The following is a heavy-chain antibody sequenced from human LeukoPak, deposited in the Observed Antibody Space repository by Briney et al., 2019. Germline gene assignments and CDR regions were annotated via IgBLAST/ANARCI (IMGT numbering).Heavy chain of an antibody. D-gene: IGHD3-10*02. J-gene: IGHJ6*04. CDR2: ITGSGSTI. CDR3: AELGITMIGGV. CDR1: GFTFSSYE. Sequence: GGSMRLSCEASGFTFSSYEMNWVRQTPGKGLEWVACITGSGSTIYYADSVKGRFTISRDNAKNSLYLQMNSLRAEDTAVYYCAELGITMIGGVWGKGTTVTISS. V-gene: IGHV3-48*03.